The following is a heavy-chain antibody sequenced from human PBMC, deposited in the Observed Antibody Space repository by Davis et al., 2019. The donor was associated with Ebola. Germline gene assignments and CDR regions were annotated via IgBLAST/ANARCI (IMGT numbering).Heavy chain of an antibody. Sequence: SETLSLTCTVSGGSISSSYWSWIRQPPGKGLEWIGYIYYSESSNYNPSLKSRVTISVDTSKNHFSLKLSSVTAADTAVYYCARLVQSMAGYYYYYGMDVWGKGTTVTVSS. V-gene: IGHV4-59*01. J-gene: IGHJ6*04. CDR3: ARLVQSMAGYYYYYGMDV. CDR1: GGSISSSY. D-gene: IGHD3-10*01. CDR2: IYYSESS.